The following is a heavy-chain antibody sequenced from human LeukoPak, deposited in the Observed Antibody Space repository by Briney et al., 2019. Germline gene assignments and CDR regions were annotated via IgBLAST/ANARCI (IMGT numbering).Heavy chain of an antibody. J-gene: IGHJ4*02. V-gene: IGHV4-4*02. CDR3: ARRYTSSWYFDY. CDR2: IYHSGST. CDR1: GGSISSSNW. Sequence: PSGTLSLTCAVSGGSISSSNWWSWVRQPPGKGLEWIGEIYHSGSTNYNPSLKSRVTISVDTSKNQFSLKLSSVTAADAAVYYCARRYTSSWYFDYWGQGTLVTVSS. D-gene: IGHD6-13*01.